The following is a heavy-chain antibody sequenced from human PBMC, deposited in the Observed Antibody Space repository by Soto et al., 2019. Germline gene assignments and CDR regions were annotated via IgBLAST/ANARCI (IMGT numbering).Heavy chain of an antibody. CDR3: AKENYYDSSGDLGAFDI. CDR2: ISGSGGST. Sequence: GGSLRLSCAASGFTFSSYAMSWVRQAPGKGLEWVSAISGSGGSTYYADSVKGRFTISRDNSKNTLYLQMNSLRAEDTAVYYCAKENYYDSSGDLGAFDIWGQGTMVTVSS. V-gene: IGHV3-23*01. D-gene: IGHD3-22*01. CDR1: GFTFSSYA. J-gene: IGHJ3*02.